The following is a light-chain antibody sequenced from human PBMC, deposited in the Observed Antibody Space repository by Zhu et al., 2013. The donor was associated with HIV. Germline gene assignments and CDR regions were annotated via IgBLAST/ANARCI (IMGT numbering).Light chain of an antibody. CDR2: EDN. Sequence: SYELTQPPSVSVSPGQTASLTCSGDRLGDRYASWYQQKPGQSPLLVIFEDNKRPSGIPERFSGSNSGNTATLTISETQPMDEADYYCQAWDSSTVVFGGGTKLTVL. J-gene: IGLJ2*01. CDR1: RLGDRY. CDR3: QAWDSSTVV. V-gene: IGLV3-1*01.